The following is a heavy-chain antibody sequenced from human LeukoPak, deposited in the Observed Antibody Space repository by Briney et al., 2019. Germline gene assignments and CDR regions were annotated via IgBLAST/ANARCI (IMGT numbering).Heavy chain of an antibody. CDR2: ISSSGSSM. CDR1: GFTFRIYT. V-gene: IGHV3-21*01. J-gene: IGHJ4*02. Sequence: GGSLRLSCAASGFTFRIYTMTWVRQAPGKGLEWVSSISSSGSSMYYADSVKGRLTISRANAENSLYLQMNSLRAEDTAVYYCARIYSGYDNPFDYWGQGALVTVSA. CDR3: ARIYSGYDNPFDY. D-gene: IGHD5-12*01.